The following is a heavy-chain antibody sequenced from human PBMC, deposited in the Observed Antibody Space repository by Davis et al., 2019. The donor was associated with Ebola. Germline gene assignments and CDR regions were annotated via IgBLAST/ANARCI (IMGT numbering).Heavy chain of an antibody. CDR1: GYSFSTYW. CDR3: ARQESLYGWIDH. V-gene: IGHV5-10-1*04. D-gene: IGHD3-10*01. CDR2: LYPSDSDR. J-gene: IGHJ4*02. Sequence: GGSLRLSCKASGYSFSTYWISWVRQLPGKGLEWMGRLYPSDSDRHYLPSFEGQVTISGDRSITTAYLQWSSLKASDTATYYCARQESLYGWIDHWGQGTLVTVSS.